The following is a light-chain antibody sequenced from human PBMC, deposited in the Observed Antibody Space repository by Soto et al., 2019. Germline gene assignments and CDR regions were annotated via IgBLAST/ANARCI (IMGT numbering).Light chain of an antibody. V-gene: IGLV2-14*01. Sequence: QSVLTQPASVSGSPGRSITISCPGTSSDVGGYDYVSWYQLHPGKAPKLMVFEVSNRPSGVSYRFSGSKSGNTASLTISGLQAEDEADYFCSSYSISTAYLFGTGTKVTVL. CDR1: SSDVGGYDY. CDR3: SSYSISTAYL. CDR2: EVS. J-gene: IGLJ1*01.